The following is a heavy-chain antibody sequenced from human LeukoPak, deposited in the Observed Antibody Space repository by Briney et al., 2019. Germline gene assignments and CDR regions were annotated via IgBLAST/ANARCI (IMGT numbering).Heavy chain of an antibody. CDR2: ISYDGSNK. J-gene: IGHJ4*02. CDR3: AKGQHLDY. CDR1: GLTLSGYG. V-gene: IGHV3-30*18. D-gene: IGHD6-13*01. Sequence: PGCSVKTSCPLYGLTLSGYGMHWVRQAPGKGLEWVAVISYDGSNKYYADSVKGRFTISRDNSKNTLYLQMNSLRAEDTAVYYCAKGQHLDYWGQGTLVTVSS.